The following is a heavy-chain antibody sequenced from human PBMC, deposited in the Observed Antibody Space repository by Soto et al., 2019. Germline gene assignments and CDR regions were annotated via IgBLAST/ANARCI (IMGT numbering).Heavy chain of an antibody. D-gene: IGHD4-17*01. CDR2: IYWDDNE. Sequence: QITLKESGPTLVKPTQTLTLTCTFSGFSLTTQGVHVGWIRQPPGKPLEWLALIYWDDNEVYSPSLNNRLTITKETSKSQVVLTLATVDPVDTATYYCVYRDFGDYFFQFWGQGLLVNVSS. V-gene: IGHV2-5*02. CDR3: VYRDFGDYFFQF. CDR1: GFSLTTQGVH. J-gene: IGHJ4*02.